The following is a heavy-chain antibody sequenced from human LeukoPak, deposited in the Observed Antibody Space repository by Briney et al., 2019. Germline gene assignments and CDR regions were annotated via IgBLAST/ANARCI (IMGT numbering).Heavy chain of an antibody. CDR2: IKQDGGEK. CDR3: ARERGGYCSSTSCSNAIDY. J-gene: IGHJ4*02. V-gene: IGHV3-7*01. CDR1: GFTFSSYW. Sequence: GGSLRLSCAASGFTFSSYWMSWVRQAPGKGLEWVSDIKQDGGEKYYVDSVKGRFTISRDNAKNSLYLQMNSLRAEDTAVYYCARERGGYCSSTSCSNAIDYWGQGTLVTVSS. D-gene: IGHD2-2*01.